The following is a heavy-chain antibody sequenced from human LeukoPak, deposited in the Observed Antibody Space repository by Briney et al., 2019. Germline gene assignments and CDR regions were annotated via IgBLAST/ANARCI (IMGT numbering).Heavy chain of an antibody. CDR1: GFTSSNYW. CDR3: CLVIKHAFDI. CDR2: IKQDGNEK. Sequence: GGSLRLSCAASGFTSSNYWMTWVRQAPGKGLEWVANIKQDGNEKYYVDSVKGRFTISRDNAKNSLYLQMNSLRAEDTAVYYCCLVIKHAFDIWGQGTMVTVSS. J-gene: IGHJ3*02. V-gene: IGHV3-7*01. D-gene: IGHD2-21*01.